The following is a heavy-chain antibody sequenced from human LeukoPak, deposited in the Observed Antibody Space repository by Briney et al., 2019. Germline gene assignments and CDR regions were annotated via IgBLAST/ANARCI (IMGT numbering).Heavy chain of an antibody. J-gene: IGHJ5*02. CDR1: GYTFTSYA. Sequence: ASVKVSCKASGYTFTSYAMHWVRQAPGQRLEWMGSINAGNGNTKYSQKFQGRVTITRDTSASTAYMELSSLRSEDTAVYYCARAAHGDCSGGSCYSEYNWFDPWGQGTLVTVSS. D-gene: IGHD2-15*01. CDR2: INAGNGNT. V-gene: IGHV1-3*01. CDR3: ARAAHGDCSGGSCYSEYNWFDP.